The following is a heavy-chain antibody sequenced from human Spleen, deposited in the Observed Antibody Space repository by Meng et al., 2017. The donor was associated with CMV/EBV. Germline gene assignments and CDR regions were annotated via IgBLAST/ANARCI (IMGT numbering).Heavy chain of an antibody. CDR2: IRSKGYGGTT. CDR1: GFTFGDYA. J-gene: IGHJ4*02. CDR3: ARRGGSGDPRKVDY. D-gene: IGHD4-17*01. Sequence: GGSLRLSCTASGFTFGDYAMSWVRQGPGKGLEWVGFIRSKGYGGTTEYAASVKGRFTITRDNAKNSLYLQMNSLRAEDTAVYYCARRGGSGDPRKVDYWGQGTLVTVSS. V-gene: IGHV3-49*04.